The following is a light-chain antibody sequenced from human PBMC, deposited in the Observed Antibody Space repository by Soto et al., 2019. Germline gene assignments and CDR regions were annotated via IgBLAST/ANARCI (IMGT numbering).Light chain of an antibody. Sequence: EIVLTQSPSTLSLSPGQRATLSCRASQSVSSNFLAWYQQKPGQAPRLLIYGASSRATGIPDRFSGSGSGTDFTLNITRLEHEDFAMYYCHQYSSSPPWTFGQGTTVEIK. CDR1: QSVSSNF. CDR3: HQYSSSPPWT. J-gene: IGKJ1*01. CDR2: GAS. V-gene: IGKV3-20*01.